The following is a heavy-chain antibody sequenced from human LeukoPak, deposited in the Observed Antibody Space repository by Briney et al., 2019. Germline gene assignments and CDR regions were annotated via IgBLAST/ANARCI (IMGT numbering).Heavy chain of an antibody. CDR1: GGSISSYY. V-gene: IGHV4-59*01. J-gene: IGHJ4*02. CDR3: ARGSYGSGTYHFDY. CDR2: IYCSGST. Sequence: SETLSLTCTVSGGSISSYYWSWIRQPPGKGLEWIANIYCSGSTNYNPSLRSRVTTLVDASMNQFSLRLSSVTAADTAVYYCARGSYGSGTYHFDYWGQGTLVTVSS. D-gene: IGHD3-10*01.